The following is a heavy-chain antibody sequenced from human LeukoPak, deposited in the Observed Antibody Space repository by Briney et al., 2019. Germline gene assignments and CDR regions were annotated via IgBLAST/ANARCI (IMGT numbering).Heavy chain of an antibody. CDR2: IWYDGSNK. Sequence: GGSLRLSCAASGFTFSSYGMHWVRQAPGKGLEWVAVIWYDGSNKYYADSVKGRFTISRDNSKNTLYLQMNSLRAEDTAVYYCARDDYGDTFDYWGQGTLVTVSS. J-gene: IGHJ4*02. D-gene: IGHD4-17*01. CDR3: ARDDYGDTFDY. CDR1: GFTFSSYG. V-gene: IGHV3-33*01.